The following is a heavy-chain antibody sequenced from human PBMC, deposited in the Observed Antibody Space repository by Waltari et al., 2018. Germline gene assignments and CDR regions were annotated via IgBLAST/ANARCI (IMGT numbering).Heavy chain of an antibody. CDR3: ARFISSADY. Sequence: QLQLVESGGGVVQPGRSLRLSCAASGFNFSRYGMRWVRQAPGKGQGWVAVIWYDVSNKYYADSVKGRITISRDNSKNTLYLQMNSLGAEDTAVYYCARFISSADYWGQGTLVTVSS. V-gene: IGHV3-33*01. CDR2: IWYDVSNK. D-gene: IGHD3-3*02. J-gene: IGHJ4*02. CDR1: GFNFSRYG.